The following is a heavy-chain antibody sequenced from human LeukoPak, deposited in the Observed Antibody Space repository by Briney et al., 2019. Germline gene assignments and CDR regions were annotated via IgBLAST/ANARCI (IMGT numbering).Heavy chain of an antibody. CDR2: INPSGGST. CDR3: ARLFVAAAGPL. D-gene: IGHD6-13*01. V-gene: IGHV1-46*01. CDR1: GYTFTSYY. J-gene: IGHJ4*02. Sequence: ASVKVSCKASGYTFTSYYMHWVRQAPGQGPEWMGIINPSGGSTSYAQKFQGRVTMTRDTSTSTVYMELSSLRSEDTAVYYCARLFVAAAGPLWGQGTLVTVSS.